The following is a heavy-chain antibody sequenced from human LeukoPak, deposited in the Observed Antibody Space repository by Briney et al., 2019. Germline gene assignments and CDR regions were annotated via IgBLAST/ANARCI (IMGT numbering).Heavy chain of an antibody. CDR3: ARDGQWLVRGNWFDP. V-gene: IGHV1-18*01. J-gene: IGHJ5*02. CDR1: GYTFASYG. CDR2: ISAYNGNT. D-gene: IGHD6-19*01. Sequence: ASVKVSCTASGYTFASYGISWVRQAPGQGLEWMGWISAYNGNTNYAQKLQGRVTMTTDTSTSTAYMELRSLRSDDTAVYYCARDGQWLVRGNWFDPWGQGTLVTVSS.